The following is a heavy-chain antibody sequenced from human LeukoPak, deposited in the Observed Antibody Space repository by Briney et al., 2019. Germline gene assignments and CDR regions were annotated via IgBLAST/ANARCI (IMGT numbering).Heavy chain of an antibody. CDR1: GGSISSHY. CDR2: IIYSGST. CDR3: ARSSSWNSFDF. V-gene: IGHV4-59*11. D-gene: IGHD1-7*01. Sequence: SETLYLTCTVSGGSISSHYWSWIRQPPGKGLEWIGYIIYSGSTKYNPSLTSRVTISIDTSKNQFSLRLSSVTAADTAVYYCARSSSWNSFDFWGQGTMVSVSS. J-gene: IGHJ3*01.